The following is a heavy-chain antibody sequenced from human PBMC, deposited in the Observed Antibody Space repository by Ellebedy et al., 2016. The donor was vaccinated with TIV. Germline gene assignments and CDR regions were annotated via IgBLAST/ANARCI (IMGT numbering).Heavy chain of an antibody. D-gene: IGHD3-10*01. Sequence: MPSEILSLTCAVYGGSFSGYYWTWIRQPPGKGLEWIGEINHSGSTNYNPSLKSRVTISVDPSKNQFSLTLGSVTAADTAVYYCARGRSISMVRGGWFDPWGQGTLVTVSS. J-gene: IGHJ5*02. CDR1: GGSFSGYY. V-gene: IGHV4-34*01. CDR3: ARGRSISMVRGGWFDP. CDR2: INHSGST.